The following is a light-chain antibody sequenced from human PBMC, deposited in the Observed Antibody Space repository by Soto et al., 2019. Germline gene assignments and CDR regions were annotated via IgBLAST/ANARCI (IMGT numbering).Light chain of an antibody. CDR3: QQSYRTPRT. Sequence: DIQTTQSPSSLSASVGDRVTITCRASESISSYLNWYQQKPGKPPKVLIYAASSLQSGVPSRFSGSRSGTDFTLTITSLQPEDFATYYCQQSYRTPRTFGQGTKVEIQ. V-gene: IGKV1-39*01. CDR2: AAS. J-gene: IGKJ1*01. CDR1: ESISSY.